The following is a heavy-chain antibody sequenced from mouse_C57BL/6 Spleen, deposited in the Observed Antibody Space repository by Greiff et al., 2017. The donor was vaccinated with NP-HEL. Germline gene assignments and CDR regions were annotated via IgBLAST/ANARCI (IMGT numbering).Heavy chain of an antibody. CDR1: GYAFSSSW. J-gene: IGHJ2*01. V-gene: IGHV1-82*01. Sequence: QVQLQQSGPELVKPGASVKISCKASGYAFSSSWMNWVKQRPGKGLEWIGRIYPGDGDTNYNGKFKGKATLTADKSSSTAYMQLSSLTSEDSAVYFCARFYDGYYEGGYYFDYWGQGTTLTVSS. CDR2: IYPGDGDT. CDR3: ARFYDGYYEGGYYFDY. D-gene: IGHD2-3*01.